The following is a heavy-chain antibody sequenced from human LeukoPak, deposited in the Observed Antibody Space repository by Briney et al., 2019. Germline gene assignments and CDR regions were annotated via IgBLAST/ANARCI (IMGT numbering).Heavy chain of an antibody. Sequence: SVKVSCKTSGYTFNSFGITWLRQAPGQGPEWMGRIIPILTIANYAQKFQGRVTITADISTSTAYMELDSLRSEDTAVYYCAREAATLNPRRPLYFDYWGQGTLVTVSS. V-gene: IGHV1-69*04. CDR1: GYTFNSFG. D-gene: IGHD6-25*01. CDR3: AREAATLNPRRPLYFDY. CDR2: IIPILTIA. J-gene: IGHJ4*02.